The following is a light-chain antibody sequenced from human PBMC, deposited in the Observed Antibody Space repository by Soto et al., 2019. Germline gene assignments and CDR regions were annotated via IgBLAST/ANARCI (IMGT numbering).Light chain of an antibody. J-gene: IGKJ1*01. V-gene: IGKV3D-20*02. CDR1: QSVSSSY. CDR3: QQRSNLWT. Sequence: EIVMTQSPATLSVSPGERATLSCRSSQSVSSSYLAWYQQKPGQAPRLLIYGAPSRATGIPDRFSGSGSGTDFTLTISRLEPEDFAVYYCQQRSNLWTFGQGTKVDI. CDR2: GAP.